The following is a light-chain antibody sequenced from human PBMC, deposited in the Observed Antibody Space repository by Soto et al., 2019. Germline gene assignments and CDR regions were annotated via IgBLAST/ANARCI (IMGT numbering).Light chain of an antibody. CDR3: LQYNGFSRT. V-gene: IGKV1-5*03. J-gene: IGKJ1*01. CDR2: ATS. CDR1: QNIGRY. Sequence: DIQMTQSPSTLSASIGDRVTITCRASQNIGRYLAWYQQKPGEAPKFLIYATSSLERGVPSRFSGGGSETEFTLTISGLLPDDFATYYCLQYNGFSRTFGQGTKVDIK.